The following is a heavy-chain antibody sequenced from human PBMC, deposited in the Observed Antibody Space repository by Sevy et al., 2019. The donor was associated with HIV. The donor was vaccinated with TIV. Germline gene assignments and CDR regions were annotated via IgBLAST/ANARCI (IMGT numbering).Heavy chain of an antibody. Sequence: SETLSLTCAVSGGSISSTNWWSWVRQPPGKGLEWIGEIYHSGSTNYNPSLKSRVTISVDKAKNQSSLKLNSVTAADTAVYYCARVGTDQGLAGGGGPFDYWGQGTLVTVSS. D-gene: IGHD1-26*01. CDR2: IYHSGST. CDR3: ARVGTDQGLAGGGGPFDY. J-gene: IGHJ4*02. CDR1: GGSISSTNW. V-gene: IGHV4-4*02.